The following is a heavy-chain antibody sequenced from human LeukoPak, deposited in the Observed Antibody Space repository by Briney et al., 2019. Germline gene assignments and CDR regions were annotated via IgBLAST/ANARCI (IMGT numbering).Heavy chain of an antibody. J-gene: IGHJ4*02. D-gene: IGHD2-2*01. Sequence: SVKVSCKASGYTFTSYYMHWVRQAPGQGLEWMGGIIPIFGTANYAQKFQGRVTITADESTSTAYMELSSLRSEDTAVYYCARSCSSTSCWSDYWGQGTLVTVSS. CDR2: IIPIFGTA. CDR3: ARSCSSTSCWSDY. V-gene: IGHV1-69*13. CDR1: GYTFTSYY.